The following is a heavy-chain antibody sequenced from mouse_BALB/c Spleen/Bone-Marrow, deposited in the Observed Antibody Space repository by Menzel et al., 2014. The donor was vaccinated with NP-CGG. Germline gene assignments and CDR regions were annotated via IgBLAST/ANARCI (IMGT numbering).Heavy chain of an antibody. CDR3: TRGGNWEDFDY. D-gene: IGHD4-1*01. CDR2: ISSDSGAI. Sequence: EVNLVESGGGLVQPGGSRKLSCAASGFTFSSFGMHWVRQAPEKGLEWIAYISSDSGAIFYADTVKGRFTISRDNPKNALFLQMTSLRSEDTAIYFCTRGGNWEDFDYWGQGTTHTVSS. V-gene: IGHV5-17*02. J-gene: IGHJ2*01. CDR1: GFTFSSFG.